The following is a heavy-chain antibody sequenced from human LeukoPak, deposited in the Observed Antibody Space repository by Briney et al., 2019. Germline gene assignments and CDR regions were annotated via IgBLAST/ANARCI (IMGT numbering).Heavy chain of an antibody. CDR3: ARGPPFDY. Sequence: SQTLSLTCAISGDSVSRNTAAWTWIRQSPSRGLEWLGRTYYRSKWLNDYALSVKSRITVNPDTSKNQFSLQLMSVTPDDTAVYYCARGPPFDYWGQGILVTVSS. V-gene: IGHV6-1*01. CDR2: TYYRSKWLN. CDR1: GDSVSRNTAA. J-gene: IGHJ4*02.